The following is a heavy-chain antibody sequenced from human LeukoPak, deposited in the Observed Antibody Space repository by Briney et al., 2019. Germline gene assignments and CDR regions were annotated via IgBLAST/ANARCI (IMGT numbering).Heavy chain of an antibody. Sequence: SETLSLTCTVSGGSISSSSYYWGWIRQPPGKGLEWIGSIYYSGSTYYNPSLKSRVTISVDTSKNQFSLKLSPVTAADTAVYYCARASVTYYYYYYMDVWGKGTTVTVSS. V-gene: IGHV4-39*07. J-gene: IGHJ6*03. CDR1: GGSISSSSYY. CDR3: ARASVTYYYYYYMDV. CDR2: IYYSGST. D-gene: IGHD4-11*01.